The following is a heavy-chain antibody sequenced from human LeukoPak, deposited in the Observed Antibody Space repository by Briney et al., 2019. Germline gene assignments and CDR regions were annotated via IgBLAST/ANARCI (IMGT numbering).Heavy chain of an antibody. V-gene: IGHV3-30-3*01. CDR1: GFTFSSYA. CDR2: ISYDGSNK. CDR3: ARGSGLDAFDI. D-gene: IGHD3-3*01. J-gene: IGHJ3*02. Sequence: GGSLRLPCAASGFTFSSYAMPWVRQAPGKGLEWVAVISYDGSNKYYADSVKGRFTISRDNSKNTLYLQMNSLRAEDTAVYYCARGSGLDAFDIWGQGTMVTVSS.